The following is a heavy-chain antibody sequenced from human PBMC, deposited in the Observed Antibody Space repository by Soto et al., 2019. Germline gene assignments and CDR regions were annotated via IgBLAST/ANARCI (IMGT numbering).Heavy chain of an antibody. J-gene: IGHJ3*02. CDR3: ARSENDDSSGYYESVSAFDI. V-gene: IGHV1-69*01. D-gene: IGHD3-22*01. Sequence: QVQLVQSGAEVKKPGSSVKVSCKASGGTFSSYAISWVRQAPGQGLEWMGGIIPIFGTANYAQKFQGRVTTPEVEAPSTAYRELSSLRSEDKAVYYCARSENDDSSGYYESVSAFDIWGQGTMVTVSS. CDR1: GGTFSSYA. CDR2: IIPIFGTA.